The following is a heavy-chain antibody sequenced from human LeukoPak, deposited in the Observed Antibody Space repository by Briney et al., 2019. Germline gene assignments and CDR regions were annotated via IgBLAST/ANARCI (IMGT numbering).Heavy chain of an antibody. D-gene: IGHD3-10*01. CDR2: INHSGST. Sequence: SETLSLTCAGYGGSFSGYYWSWIRQPPGKGLEGIGEINHSGSTNYNPSLKSLITISVDTSKNQFSLKLSPVTAADTAVYYCARGGEYGSGSYYKYWGQGTLVTVSS. J-gene: IGHJ4*02. V-gene: IGHV4-34*01. CDR3: ARGGEYGSGSYYKY. CDR1: GGSFSGYY.